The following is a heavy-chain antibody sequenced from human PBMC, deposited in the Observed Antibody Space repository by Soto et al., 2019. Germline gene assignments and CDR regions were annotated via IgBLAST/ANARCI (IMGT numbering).Heavy chain of an antibody. J-gene: IGHJ4*02. D-gene: IGHD5-12*01. Sequence: EEQLVESGGGLVQPGGSLRLSCAPSGFTFRSSWMNWGRQGPGRGLEWVSNIHPDGTATYYVDSVKGRFTISTANAANSLFLQMTRLTVEDPATSYCTRVSLLAVASYSGPGTLVPVS. V-gene: IGHV3-7*01. CDR3: TRVSLLAVASY. CDR1: GFTFRSSW. CDR2: IHPDGTAT.